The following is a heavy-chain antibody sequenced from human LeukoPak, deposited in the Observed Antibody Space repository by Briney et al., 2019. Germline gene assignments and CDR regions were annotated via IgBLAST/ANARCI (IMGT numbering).Heavy chain of an antibody. CDR1: GGSISSGDYY. V-gene: IGHV4-61*08. CDR3: ARAGSRDGYKVGDYFDF. CDR2: IYYSGST. D-gene: IGHD5-24*01. Sequence: SETLSLTCSVSGGSISSGDYYWSWIRQPPGKGLEWVGYIYYSGSTNYNPSLKSRVTISVDTSKNQFSLRLSSVTAADTAVYYCARAGSRDGYKVGDYFDFWGQGTLVTVSS. J-gene: IGHJ4*02.